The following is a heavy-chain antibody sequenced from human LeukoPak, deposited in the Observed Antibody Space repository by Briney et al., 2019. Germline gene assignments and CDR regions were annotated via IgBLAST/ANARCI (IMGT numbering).Heavy chain of an antibody. CDR1: GGSINSGDYY. V-gene: IGHV4-31*01. J-gene: IGHJ4*02. CDR3: ARLTNYGAGGGFFDY. CDR2: IHHTGST. Sequence: SETLSLTCSVSGGSINSGDYYYSWLRQYPGGGLEWVGYIHHTGSTFYNPPLKSKSIISLDTSQNQFSLKMRAVTAADSAVYYCARLTNYGAGGGFFDYWGQGTLVTVSS. D-gene: IGHD4-17*01.